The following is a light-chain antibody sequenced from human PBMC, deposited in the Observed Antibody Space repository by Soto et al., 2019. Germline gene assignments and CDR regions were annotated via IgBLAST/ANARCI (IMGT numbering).Light chain of an antibody. CDR2: GAS. Sequence: EIVLTPSPGTLSLSPGERATLSCRASQSITSNYLAWYQQKPGQAPRLLIYGASSRATGIPDRFSGSGSGTDFTLTLSRLEPEDFAVYYCQQYGGSPLWTFGQGTKLEIK. V-gene: IGKV3-20*01. CDR1: QSITSNY. CDR3: QQYGGSPLWT. J-gene: IGKJ2*02.